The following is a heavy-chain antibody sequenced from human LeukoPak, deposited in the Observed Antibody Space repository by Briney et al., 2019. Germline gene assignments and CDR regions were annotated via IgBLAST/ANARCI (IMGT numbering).Heavy chain of an antibody. D-gene: IGHD1-26*01. CDR1: GGSISSHY. CDR2: IHYTGNT. V-gene: IGHV4-59*11. J-gene: IGHJ5*02. Sequence: PSETLSLTCTVSGGSISSHYWSWIRQPPGKGLEWIGNIHYTGNTNYNPSLKSRVTMSVDTSKNHLSLALTSVTAADTAVYYCAISAGDWFDPWGQGTLVTVSS. CDR3: AISAGDWFDP.